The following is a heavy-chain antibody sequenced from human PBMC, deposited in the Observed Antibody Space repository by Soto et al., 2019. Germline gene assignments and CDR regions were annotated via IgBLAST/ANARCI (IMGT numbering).Heavy chain of an antibody. V-gene: IGHV1-18*01. CDR2: ISTHNGNT. CDR1: GYTFIRYG. Sequence: QVQLVQSGAEVKKPGDSVKVSCKASGYTFIRYGISWVRQAPGQGLEWMGWISTHNGNTYYAQNFQGRVTMTSDTPTSTAYMGLRSLRSDDTAFYYCVRDEISSAGLDPWGQGTLVTVSS. J-gene: IGHJ5*02. CDR3: VRDEISSAGLDP.